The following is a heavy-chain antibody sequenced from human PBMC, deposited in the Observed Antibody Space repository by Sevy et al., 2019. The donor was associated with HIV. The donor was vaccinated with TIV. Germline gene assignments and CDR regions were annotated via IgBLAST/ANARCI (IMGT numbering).Heavy chain of an antibody. CDR3: ARQYYYGSGSYPEYFQH. J-gene: IGHJ1*01. CDR2: IYYSGST. Sequence: SETLSLTCTDSGGSISSSSYYWGWIRQPPGKGLEWIGSIYYSGSTYYNPSLKSRVTISVDTSKNQFSLKLSSVTAADTAVYYCARQYYYGSGSYPEYFQHWGQGTLVTVSS. V-gene: IGHV4-39*01. CDR1: GGSISSSSYY. D-gene: IGHD3-10*01.